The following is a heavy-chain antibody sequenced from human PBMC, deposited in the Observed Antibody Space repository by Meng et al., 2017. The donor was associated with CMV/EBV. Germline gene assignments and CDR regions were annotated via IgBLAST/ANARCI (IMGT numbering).Heavy chain of an antibody. CDR3: ARAHPYDFWSGSV. Sequence: SVNVSCKASGYTFTGYYMHWVRQAPGQGLEWMGWINPSSGGAKFARKLQGRVTMTRDTSISTAYMELSRLTSDDTAVYYCARAHPYDFWSGSVWGQGTTVTVSS. J-gene: IGHJ6*02. CDR1: GYTFTGYY. CDR2: INPSSGGA. V-gene: IGHV1-2*02. D-gene: IGHD3-3*01.